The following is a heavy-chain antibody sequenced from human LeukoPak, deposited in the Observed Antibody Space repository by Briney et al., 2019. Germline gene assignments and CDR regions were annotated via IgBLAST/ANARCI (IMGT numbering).Heavy chain of an antibody. D-gene: IGHD2/OR15-2a*01. CDR2: IKADGSGT. Sequence: GGALRLSCAASGFTIGPYAMYWVRQGPGRGLEWVSVIKADGSGTFYADSVRGRFTTSRDNSKNSLYLQMNSLTSEDTTLYYCATWAFYHNLDVWGQGTTVIVSS. J-gene: IGHJ6*02. CDR1: GFTIGPYA. CDR3: ATWAFYHNLDV. V-gene: IGHV3-43*02.